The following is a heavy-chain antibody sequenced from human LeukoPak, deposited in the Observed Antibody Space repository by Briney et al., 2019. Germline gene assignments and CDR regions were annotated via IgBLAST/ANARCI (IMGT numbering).Heavy chain of an antibody. J-gene: IGHJ6*02. Sequence: GGSLRLSCAASGFTFSSYWMHWVRQAPGKGLVWVSRINSDGSSTSYADSVKGRFTISRDNAKNTLYLQMNSLRAEDTTVYYCARDMDSSGWNYYYGMDVWGQGTTVTVSS. CDR2: INSDGSST. CDR1: GFTFSSYW. CDR3: ARDMDSSGWNYYYGMDV. V-gene: IGHV3-74*01. D-gene: IGHD6-19*01.